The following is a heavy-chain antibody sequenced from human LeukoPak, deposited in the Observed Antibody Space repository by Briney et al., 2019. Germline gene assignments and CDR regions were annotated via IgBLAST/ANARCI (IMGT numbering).Heavy chain of an antibody. CDR3: ARPVVPARDAFDI. J-gene: IGHJ3*02. D-gene: IGHD2-2*01. CDR1: GGSISSSSYY. V-gene: IGHV4-39*01. Sequence: SETLSLICTVSGGSISSSSYYWGWIRQPPGKGLEWFGSIYYSGSTYYNPSLKSRVTISVDTSKNQFSLKLSSVTAAGTAVYYCARPVVPARDAFDIWGQGTMVTVSS. CDR2: IYYSGST.